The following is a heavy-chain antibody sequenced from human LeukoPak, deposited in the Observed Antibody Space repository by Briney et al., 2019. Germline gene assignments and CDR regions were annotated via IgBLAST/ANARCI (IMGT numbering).Heavy chain of an antibody. V-gene: IGHV3-21*01. D-gene: IGHD5-24*01. CDR1: GFTLSTYS. J-gene: IGHJ4*02. CDR2: ISSSSTYI. CDR3: VKGGDGSIPFDY. Sequence: GGSLRLSCAASGFTLSTYSMSWVRQAPRKGLEWVSSISSSSTYIYYADSVKGRFTISRDNAKNSLYPQMNSLRAEDTAVYYCVKGGDGSIPFDYWGQGTLVTVSS.